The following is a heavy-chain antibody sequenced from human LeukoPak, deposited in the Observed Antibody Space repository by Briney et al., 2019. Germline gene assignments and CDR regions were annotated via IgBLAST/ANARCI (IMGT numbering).Heavy chain of an antibody. D-gene: IGHD3-22*01. CDR3: AGQSYYYDSSGPYYYMDV. CDR1: GGSISSSSYY. J-gene: IGHJ6*03. Sequence: PSETLSLTCTVSGGSISSSSYYWGWIRQPPGKGLEWIGSIYYSGSTYYNPSLKSRVTISVDTSKNQFSLKLSSVTAADTAVYYCAGQSYYYDSSGPYYYMDVWGKGTTVTVSS. CDR2: IYYSGST. V-gene: IGHV4-39*01.